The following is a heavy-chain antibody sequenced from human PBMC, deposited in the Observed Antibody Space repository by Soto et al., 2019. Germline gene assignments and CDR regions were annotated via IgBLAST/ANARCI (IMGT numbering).Heavy chain of an antibody. Sequence: SVKVSCKASGGTFSSFAISWVRQAPGQGLEWMGGIIPIFGTANYAQKFQGRVTITADESTSTAYMELSSLRSEDTAVYYCARDYDSSGYYYDWFDPWGQGTLVTVSS. CDR1: GGTFSSFA. CDR3: ARDYDSSGYYYDWFDP. CDR2: IIPIFGTA. V-gene: IGHV1-69*13. J-gene: IGHJ5*02. D-gene: IGHD3-22*01.